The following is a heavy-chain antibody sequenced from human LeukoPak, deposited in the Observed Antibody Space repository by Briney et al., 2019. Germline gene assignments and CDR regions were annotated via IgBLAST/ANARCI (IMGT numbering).Heavy chain of an antibody. V-gene: IGHV3-21*01. CDR3: AYTSGYDFSSYYYYYMDV. D-gene: IGHD5-12*01. J-gene: IGHJ6*03. CDR2: ISSGSSYI. Sequence: GGSLRLSCAAPGFIFSSYSMNWVRQAPGKGLEWVSSISSGSSYIYYADSVKGRFTISRDNAKNSPYLQMNSLGADDTAVYYCAYTSGYDFSSYYYYYMDVWGKGTTVTVSS. CDR1: GFIFSSYS.